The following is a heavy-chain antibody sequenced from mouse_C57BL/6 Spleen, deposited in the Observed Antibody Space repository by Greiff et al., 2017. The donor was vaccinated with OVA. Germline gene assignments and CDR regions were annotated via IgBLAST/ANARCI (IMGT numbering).Heavy chain of an antibody. D-gene: IGHD1-1*01. CDR1: GYTFTSYW. CDR2: IYPSDSET. J-gene: IGHJ2*01. V-gene: IGHV1-61*01. CDR3: ARDYYGSSFDY. Sequence: QVQLQQPGAELVRPRSSVKLSCKASGYTFTSYWMDWVKQRPGQGLEWIGNIYPSDSETHYNQKFKDKATLTVDKSSSTAYMQLSSLTSEDSAVYYCARDYYGSSFDYWGQGTTLTVSS.